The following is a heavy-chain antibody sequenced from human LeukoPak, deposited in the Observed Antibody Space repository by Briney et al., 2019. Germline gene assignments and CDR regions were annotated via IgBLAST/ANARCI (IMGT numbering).Heavy chain of an antibody. CDR3: AKEGLRFFDF. D-gene: IGHD5-12*01. J-gene: IGHJ4*02. V-gene: IGHV3-30*02. CDR2: IRYDGSNK. Sequence: PGGSLRLSCAASGFTFSNYAIHWVRQAPGKGLEWVAFIRYDGSNKYYVDSVKGRFTISRNNSKNTLYLQMNSLRSEDTAVYYCAKEGLRFFDFWGQGTLVTVSS. CDR1: GFTFSNYA.